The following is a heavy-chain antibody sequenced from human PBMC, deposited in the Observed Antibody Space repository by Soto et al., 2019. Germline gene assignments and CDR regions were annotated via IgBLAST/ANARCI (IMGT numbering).Heavy chain of an antibody. CDR2: LYYSGST. CDR1: GDSVSSGSYF. D-gene: IGHD6-19*01. Sequence: QVQLQESGPGLVKPSETLSLTCTVSGDSVSSGSYFWSWIRQPPGRGLEWIGYLYYSGSTNYNPSLKSRVTISVDTSKNQFSLKLSSVTAADTAVYYCASYSSGWYDVIYWGQGTLVTVSS. J-gene: IGHJ4*02. V-gene: IGHV4-61*01. CDR3: ASYSSGWYDVIY.